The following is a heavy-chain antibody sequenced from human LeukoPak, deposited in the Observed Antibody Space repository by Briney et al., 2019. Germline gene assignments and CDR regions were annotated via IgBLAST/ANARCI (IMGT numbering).Heavy chain of an antibody. V-gene: IGHV1-46*01. CDR2: INPSGGST. J-gene: IGHJ4*02. CDR3: ARDWQSHSSSWSSLGGY. Sequence: GASVKVSCKASGYTFTSYYMHWVRQAPGQGLEWVGIINPSGGSTSYAQKFQGRVTMTRDMSTSTVYMELSSLRSEDTAVYYCARDWQSHSSSWSSLGGYWGQGTLVTVSS. D-gene: IGHD6-13*01. CDR1: GYTFTSYY.